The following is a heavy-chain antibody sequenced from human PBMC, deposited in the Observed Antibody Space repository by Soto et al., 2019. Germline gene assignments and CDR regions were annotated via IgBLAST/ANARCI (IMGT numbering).Heavy chain of an antibody. CDR1: GGTFSSYA. J-gene: IGHJ6*02. CDR3: ARGDSSGRYYYYYYGMDV. Sequence: QVPLVQSGAEVKKPGSSVKVSCKASGGTFSSYAISWVRQAPGQGLEWMGGIIPIFGTANYAQKFQGRVTITADESTSTAYMELSSLRSEDTAVYYCARGDSSGRYYYYYYGMDVWGQGTTVTVSS. V-gene: IGHV1-69*01. CDR2: IIPIFGTA. D-gene: IGHD3-22*01.